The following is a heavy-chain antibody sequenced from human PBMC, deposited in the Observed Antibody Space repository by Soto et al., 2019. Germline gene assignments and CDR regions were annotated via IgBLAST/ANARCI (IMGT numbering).Heavy chain of an antibody. CDR2: ISGSGAST. CDR1: GFTFSSYA. V-gene: IGHV3-23*01. Sequence: GGSLRLSCAASGFTFSSYAMSWVRQAPGKGLEWVSGISGSGASTYYADSVKGRFIISRDNSKNTLYLQMSSLRAEDTALYYCAKASTMGGSPRVAWFDPWGQGTLVTVSS. J-gene: IGHJ5*02. CDR3: AKASTMGGSPRVAWFDP. D-gene: IGHD3-10*01.